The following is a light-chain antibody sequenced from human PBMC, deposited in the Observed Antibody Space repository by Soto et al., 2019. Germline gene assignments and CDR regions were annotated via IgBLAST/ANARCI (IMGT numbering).Light chain of an antibody. CDR1: QNISPW. Sequence: DIQMTQSPSSVSASVGDRVTITCRASQNISPWLAWYQQRPGKAPKVLIYATSSLQSGVPSRFSGSGSGTEFTLTISSLQPEDFATYYCLQHNSYPWTFGQGTKVDIK. V-gene: IGKV1-12*01. CDR3: LQHNSYPWT. J-gene: IGKJ1*01. CDR2: ATS.